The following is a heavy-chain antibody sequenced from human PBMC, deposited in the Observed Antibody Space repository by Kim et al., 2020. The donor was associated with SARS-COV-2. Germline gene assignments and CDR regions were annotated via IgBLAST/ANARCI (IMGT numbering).Heavy chain of an antibody. V-gene: IGHV4-34*01. CDR2: INHSGST. CDR3: ARGKHIVVVTAIRRENWFDP. D-gene: IGHD2-21*02. J-gene: IGHJ5*02. Sequence: SETLSLTCAVYGGSFSGYYWSWIRQPPGKGLEWIGEINHSGSTNYNPSLKSRVTISVDTSKNQFSLKLSSVTAADTAVYYCARGKHIVVVTAIRRENWFDPWGQGTLVTVSS. CDR1: GGSFSGYY.